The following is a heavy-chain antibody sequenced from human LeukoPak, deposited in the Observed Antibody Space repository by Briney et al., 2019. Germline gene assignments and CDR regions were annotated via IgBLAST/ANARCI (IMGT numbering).Heavy chain of an antibody. D-gene: IGHD1-26*01. CDR1: GGSISSSSYY. CDR2: IYYSGST. J-gene: IGHJ6*03. Sequence: SETLSLTCTVSGGSISSSSYYWGWIRQPPGKGLEWIGSIYYSGSTYYNPSLKSRVTISVDTSKNQFSLKLSSVTAAATAVYYPVNIVGATPYYYYYMDVWGKGTTVTISS. CDR3: VNIVGATPYYYYYMDV. V-gene: IGHV4-39*01.